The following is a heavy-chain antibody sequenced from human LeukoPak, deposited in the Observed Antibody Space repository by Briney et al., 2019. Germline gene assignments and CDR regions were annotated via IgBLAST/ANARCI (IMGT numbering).Heavy chain of an antibody. CDR2: ISGSGTST. J-gene: IGHJ4*02. Sequence: GGSLRLSCTASGYTFNSYAMSWVRQAPGKGLEWVSGISGSGTSTYYADSVKGRFTISRDNSKNTLYLQMNSLRAEDTAVYYCAKDLMPQPYYFDYWGQGTLATVSS. D-gene: IGHD2-2*01. CDR3: AKDLMPQPYYFDY. V-gene: IGHV3-23*01. CDR1: GYTFNSYA.